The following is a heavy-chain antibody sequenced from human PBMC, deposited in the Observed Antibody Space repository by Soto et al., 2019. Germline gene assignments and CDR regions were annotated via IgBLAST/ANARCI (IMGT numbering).Heavy chain of an antibody. V-gene: IGHV1-69*01. CDR1: GGTFSSYA. CDR3: AGGYCSSTSCYTEALLDY. J-gene: IGHJ4*02. Sequence: QVQLVQSGAEVKKPGSSVKVSCKASGGTFSSYAISWVRQAPGQGLEWMGGIIPIFGTANYAQKFQGRVTITADESTSTAYMELSSLRSEDTAVYYCAGGYCSSTSCYTEALLDYWGQGNLVTVSS. D-gene: IGHD2-2*02. CDR2: IIPIFGTA.